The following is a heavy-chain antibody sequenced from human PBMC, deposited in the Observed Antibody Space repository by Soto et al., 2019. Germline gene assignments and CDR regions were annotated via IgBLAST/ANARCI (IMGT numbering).Heavy chain of an antibody. V-gene: IGHV4-38-2*02. CDR2: VYRTAIP. Sequence: PSETLSLTCHVSGYSINSDYYWAWIRQPPGKGLEWIGSVYRTAIPLYNPSLKSRVSISVDMSKNQFSLNLTSVTAADTAVYYCARESEDLTSNFDYWGQGTLVTVSS. CDR1: GYSINSDYY. J-gene: IGHJ4*02. CDR3: ARESEDLTSNFDY.